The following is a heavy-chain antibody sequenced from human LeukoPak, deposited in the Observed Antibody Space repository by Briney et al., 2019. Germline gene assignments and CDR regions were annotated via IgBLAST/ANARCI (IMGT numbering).Heavy chain of an antibody. CDR2: INHSGST. V-gene: IGHV4-34*01. Sequence: PSETLSLTCAVYGGSFSGYYWGWIRQPPGKGLEWIGEINHSGSTNYNPSLKSRVTISVDTSKNQFSLKLSSVTAADTAVYYCARRGKMATLFWGQGTLVTVSS. CDR3: ARRGKMATLF. CDR1: GGSFSGYY. D-gene: IGHD5-24*01. J-gene: IGHJ4*02.